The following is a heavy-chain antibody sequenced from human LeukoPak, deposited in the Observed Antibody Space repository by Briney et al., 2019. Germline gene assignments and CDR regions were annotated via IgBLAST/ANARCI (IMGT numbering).Heavy chain of an antibody. CDR3: ARELPYYYYGMDV. CDR1: GFTFSSYT. CDR2: ISYDGSNK. J-gene: IGHJ6*02. D-gene: IGHD3-10*01. V-gene: IGHV3-30*14. Sequence: GRSLRPSCAASGFTFSSYTMHWVRQAPGKGLEWVAVISYDGSNKYYADSVKGRFTISRDNSKNTLYLQMNSLRAEDTAVYYCARELPYYYYGMDVWGQGTTVTVSS.